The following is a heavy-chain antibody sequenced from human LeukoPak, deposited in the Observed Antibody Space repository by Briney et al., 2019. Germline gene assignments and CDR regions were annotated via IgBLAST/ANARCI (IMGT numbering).Heavy chain of an antibody. CDR1: GFTFTTYD. V-gene: IGHV3-21*01. Sequence: GGSLRLSCSASGFTFTTYDMTWVRRAPGEGLEWVSTISRSSNYIYYADSVKGRFTISRDNAKNSLYLQMNSLRAEDSAVYYCASHYYGSGTYYWGYYFDYWGQGTLVTVSS. D-gene: IGHD3-10*01. CDR3: ASHYYGSGTYYWGYYFDY. CDR2: ISRSSNYI. J-gene: IGHJ4*02.